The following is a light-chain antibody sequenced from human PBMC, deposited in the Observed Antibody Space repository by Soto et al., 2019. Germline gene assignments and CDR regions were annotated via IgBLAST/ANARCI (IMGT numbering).Light chain of an antibody. CDR1: QSVTTN. Sequence: EVVMTQSRATLSVSPGERVTFSCRASQSVTTNLAWYQHKPGQSPRLLISGASTGASGIPPRFSGSGSGTEFTLTIDRLQSADFAVYYCQQYDRWPVTFGGGTKVEIK. J-gene: IGKJ4*01. V-gene: IGKV3-15*01. CDR3: QQYDRWPVT. CDR2: GAS.